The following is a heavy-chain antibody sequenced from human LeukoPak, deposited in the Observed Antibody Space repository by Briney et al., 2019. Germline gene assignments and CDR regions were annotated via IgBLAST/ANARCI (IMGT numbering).Heavy chain of an antibody. V-gene: IGHV1-8*01. CDR2: MNPNSGNT. CDR1: GYTFTSYD. CDR3: AREGLITIFGVVIPGNWFGP. J-gene: IGHJ5*02. Sequence: ASVKVSCKASGYTFTSYDINWVRQATGQGLEWMGSMNPNSGNTGYAQKFQGRVTMTRNTSISTAYMELSSLRSEDTAVYYCAREGLITIFGVVIPGNWFGPWGQGTLVTVSS. D-gene: IGHD3-3*01.